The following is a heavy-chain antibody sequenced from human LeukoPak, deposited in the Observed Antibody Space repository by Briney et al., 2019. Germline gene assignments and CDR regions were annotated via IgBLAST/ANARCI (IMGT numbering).Heavy chain of an antibody. D-gene: IGHD7-27*01. CDR1: GFTFSSYT. J-gene: IGHJ4*02. CDR2: ITTGGGNT. CDR3: AKDGGLWVSAHWGDS. Sequence: GGSLRLSCTASGFTFSSYTMTWVRQAPGKGLKWVSTITTGGGNTYYADSVKGRFTVSRDDSKNTLYLQMNSLRAEDTAVYYCAKDGGLWVSAHWGDSWGRGTLVTVSS. V-gene: IGHV3-23*01.